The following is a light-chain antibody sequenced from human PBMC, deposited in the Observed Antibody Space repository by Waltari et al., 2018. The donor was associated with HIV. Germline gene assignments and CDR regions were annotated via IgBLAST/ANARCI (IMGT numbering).Light chain of an antibody. J-gene: IGLJ2*01. CDR2: GKN. V-gene: IGLV3-19*01. Sequence: SSELTQDPAVSVALGQTVRLTCQGDSLRSYYANWYQQKPGQAPVLVIYGKNNRPSGIPDRFSGSSSGNTASLTITGAQAEDEADYYCNSRDSSGDVVFGGGTKLTVL. CDR1: SLRSYY. CDR3: NSRDSSGDVV.